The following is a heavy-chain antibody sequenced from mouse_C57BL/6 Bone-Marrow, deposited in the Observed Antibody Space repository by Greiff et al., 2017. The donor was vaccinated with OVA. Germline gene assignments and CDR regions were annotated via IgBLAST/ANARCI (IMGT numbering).Heavy chain of an antibody. J-gene: IGHJ2*01. CDR3: TRDDWDEDYFDY. Sequence: VQLQQSGAELVRPGASVTLSCKASGYTFTDYEMHWVKQTPVHGLEWIGAIDPETGGTAYNQKFKGKAILTADKSSSTAYMELRSLTSEDSAFYYCTRDDWDEDYFDYWGQGTTLTVSS. V-gene: IGHV1-15*01. CDR2: IDPETGGT. D-gene: IGHD4-1*01. CDR1: GYTFTDYE.